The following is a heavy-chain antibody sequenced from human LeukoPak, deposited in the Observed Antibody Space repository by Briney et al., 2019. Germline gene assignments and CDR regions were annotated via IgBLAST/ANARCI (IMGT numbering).Heavy chain of an antibody. V-gene: IGHV3-21*01. CDR3: AREAIFGVVTSFDY. CDR2: ISSESAYI. CDR1: GFTFSGYS. Sequence: PGGSLRLSCAASGFTFSGYSMNWVRQAPGKGLEWVSSISSESAYILYADSVKGRFTISRDNAKSSLYLQMDSLRVEDSAVYYCAREAIFGVVTSFDYWGQGTLVTVSS. D-gene: IGHD3-3*01. J-gene: IGHJ4*02.